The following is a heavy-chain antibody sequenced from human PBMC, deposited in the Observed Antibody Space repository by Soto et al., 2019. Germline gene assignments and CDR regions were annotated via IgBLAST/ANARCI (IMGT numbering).Heavy chain of an antibody. D-gene: IGHD3-3*01. Sequence: GGSLRLSCAASGFTFSSYGMHWVRQAPGKGLEGGAVIWYDGSNKYYADSVKGRFTISRDNSKNTLYLQMNSLRAEDTAVYYCARDRPSSSSYYDFWSGYYTWGQGTLVTVS. CDR3: ARDRPSSSSYYDFWSGYYT. V-gene: IGHV3-33*01. CDR2: IWYDGSNK. CDR1: GFTFSSYG. J-gene: IGHJ4*02.